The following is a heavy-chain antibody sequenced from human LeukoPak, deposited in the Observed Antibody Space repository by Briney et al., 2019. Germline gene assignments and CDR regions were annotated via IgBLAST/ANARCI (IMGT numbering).Heavy chain of an antibody. D-gene: IGHD2-8*01. CDR1: GSSISSGYY. CDR2: IYHSGST. J-gene: IGHJ4*02. Sequence: SETLSLTCTASGSSISSGYYWGWIRQPPGKGLEWIGNIYHSGSTYYNPSLKSRVTISVDTSKNQFSLKLSSVSAADTAVYYCARGYYYSFDYWGQGTLVTVSS. CDR3: ARGYYYSFDY. V-gene: IGHV4-38-2*02.